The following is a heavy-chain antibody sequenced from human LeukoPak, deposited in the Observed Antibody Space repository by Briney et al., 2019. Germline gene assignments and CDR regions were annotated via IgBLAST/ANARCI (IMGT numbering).Heavy chain of an antibody. CDR1: GGSISSSSYY. CDR3: ARQGYYYDSSGYYLDY. J-gene: IGHJ4*02. CDR2: IYYSGST. Sequence: PSETLSLTCTVSGGSISSSSYYWGWIRQPPGKGLEWIVSIYYSGSTYYNPSLKSRVTISVDTSKNQFSLKLSSVTAADTAVYYCARQGYYYDSSGYYLDYWGQGTLVTVSS. D-gene: IGHD3-22*01. V-gene: IGHV4-39*01.